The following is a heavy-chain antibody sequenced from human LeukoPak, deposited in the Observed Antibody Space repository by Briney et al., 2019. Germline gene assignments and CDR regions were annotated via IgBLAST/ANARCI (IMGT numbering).Heavy chain of an antibody. V-gene: IGHV4-34*01. J-gene: IGHJ4*02. Sequence: SETLSLTCAVYGGSFSGYYWSWIRQPPGKWLEWIGEINHSGSTNYNPSLKSRVTISVDTSKNQFSLKLISVTAADTAVYYCARLYRKTYKWNDQPDYWGQGTLVTVSS. CDR2: INHSGST. CDR1: GGSFSGYY. CDR3: ARLYRKTYKWNDQPDY. D-gene: IGHD1-20*01.